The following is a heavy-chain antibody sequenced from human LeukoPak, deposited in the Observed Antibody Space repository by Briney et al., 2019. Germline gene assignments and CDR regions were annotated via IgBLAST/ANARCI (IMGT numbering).Heavy chain of an antibody. D-gene: IGHD6-19*01. Sequence: GGSLRLSCAASGFTFSNYGMHWVRQAPGKGLEWVADIWYDGSKKNYADSVKGRFNISRDNSKNTLYLQMNSLRAEDTAVYYCARVSEDYSSGWYEEYFQYWGQGTLVIVSS. CDR3: ARVSEDYSSGWYEEYFQY. J-gene: IGHJ1*01. CDR1: GFTFSNYG. V-gene: IGHV3-33*01. CDR2: IWYDGSKK.